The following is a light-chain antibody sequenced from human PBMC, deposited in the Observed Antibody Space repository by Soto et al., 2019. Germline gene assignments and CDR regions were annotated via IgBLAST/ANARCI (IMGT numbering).Light chain of an antibody. J-gene: IGLJ2*01. V-gene: IGLV1-40*01. Sequence: QSVLTQPPSVSGTPGQRVSISCTGTSSNIGAGYDVHWYQQLPGTAPRLLILGNINRPSGVPDRFSGSKSGTSASRAITGLQSEDEATYYCQSYDGSLSSSVFGAGTKLTVL. CDR2: GNI. CDR1: SSNIGAGYD. CDR3: QSYDGSLSSSV.